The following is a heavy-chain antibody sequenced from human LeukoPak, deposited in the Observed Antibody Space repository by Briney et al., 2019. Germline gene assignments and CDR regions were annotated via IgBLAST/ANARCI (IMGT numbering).Heavy chain of an antibody. Sequence: GGSLRLSCATSGFTFDRYTIHWVRQAPGKGLEWVSLAGWAGGTTYYSDSVRGRFTISRDSGKNSVHLQMNSLTTDDTAFYFCAKELDTMFFDYWGQGALVTVSS. CDR1: GFTFDRYT. J-gene: IGHJ4*02. V-gene: IGHV3-43*01. CDR2: AGWAGGTT. D-gene: IGHD3-10*02. CDR3: AKELDTMFFDY.